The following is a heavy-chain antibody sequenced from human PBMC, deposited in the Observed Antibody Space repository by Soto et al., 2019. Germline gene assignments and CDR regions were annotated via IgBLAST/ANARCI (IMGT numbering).Heavy chain of an antibody. CDR3: ARVSGYSSGWDYYYYGMDV. V-gene: IGHV3-7*05. Sequence: GGSLRLSCAASGFTFSSYWMSWVRQAPGKGLEWVANIKQDGSEKYYVDSVKGRFTISRDNAKNSLYLQMNSLRAEDTAVYYCARVSGYSSGWDYYYYGMDVWGQGTTVTVSS. D-gene: IGHD6-19*01. J-gene: IGHJ6*02. CDR1: GFTFSSYW. CDR2: IKQDGSEK.